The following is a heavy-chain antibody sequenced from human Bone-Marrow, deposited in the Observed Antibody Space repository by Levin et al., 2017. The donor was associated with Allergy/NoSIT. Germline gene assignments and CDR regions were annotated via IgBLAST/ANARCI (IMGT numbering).Heavy chain of an antibody. CDR3: AKLGKGELEGFSWRVEHTMDV. Sequence: KLGESLKISCKASGGNLNSYVISWVRQAPGQGLEWVGGITPIFGTGNYAQRFQDRVTITADQATSAVYMELSSLRSEDTAVYYCAKLGKGELEGFSWRVEHTMDVWGQGTTLIVSS. CDR2: ITPIFGTG. J-gene: IGHJ6*02. V-gene: IGHV1-69*01. D-gene: IGHD3-3*01. CDR1: GGNLNSYV.